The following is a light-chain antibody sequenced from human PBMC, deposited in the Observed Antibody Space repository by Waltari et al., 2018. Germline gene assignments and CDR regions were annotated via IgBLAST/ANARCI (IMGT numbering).Light chain of an antibody. CDR3: QQYYSTPLT. V-gene: IGKV3-20*01. CDR2: GAS. J-gene: IGKJ4*01. CDR1: QTVSDSY. Sequence: NVLTQSPGTVSLSPGERATLSCRASQTVSDSYLAWYQHQPGQAPRLLIYGASSRATGIPDRFSGSVSGTDFTLTISRLEPEDVAVYYCQQYYSTPLTFGGGTKVEIK.